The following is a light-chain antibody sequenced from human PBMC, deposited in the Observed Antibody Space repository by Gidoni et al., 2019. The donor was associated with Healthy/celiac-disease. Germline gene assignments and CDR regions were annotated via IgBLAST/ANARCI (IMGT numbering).Light chain of an antibody. J-gene: IGKJ3*01. CDR3: QQYGSSPLT. V-gene: IGKV3-20*01. Sequence: CRASQSVSSSYLAWYQQKPGQAPRLLIYGASSRATGIPDRFSGSGSGTDFTLTISRLEPEDFAVYYCQQYGSSPLTFGPGTKVDIK. CDR2: GAS. CDR1: QSVSSSY.